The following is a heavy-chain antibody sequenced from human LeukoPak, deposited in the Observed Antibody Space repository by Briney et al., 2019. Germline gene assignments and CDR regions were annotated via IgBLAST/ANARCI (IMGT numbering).Heavy chain of an antibody. CDR3: AKAWGSSYYNHYFDY. V-gene: IGHV3-30*18. CDR2: ISYDGSNS. D-gene: IGHD2-2*02. J-gene: IGHJ4*02. Sequence: GGSLRLSCAASGFTFSNYDVHWVRQAPGKGLEWVAVISYDGSNSYYADSVKGRLTISRDNSKNTLDLQMNSLRDEDTAVYYCAKAWGSSYYNHYFDYWGQGTLVTVSS. CDR1: GFTFSNYD.